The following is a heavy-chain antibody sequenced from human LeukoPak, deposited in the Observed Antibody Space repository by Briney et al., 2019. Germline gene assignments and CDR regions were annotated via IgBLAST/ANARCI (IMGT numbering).Heavy chain of an antibody. Sequence: GGSLRLSCAASGFTFSSYSMNWVRQAPGKGLEWVSSISSSSSYIYYADSVKGRFTISRDNAKNSLYLQMISLRAEDTAVYYCARDQYVWGSYRPFPFDYWGQGTLVTVSS. CDR1: GFTFSSYS. V-gene: IGHV3-21*01. D-gene: IGHD3-16*02. CDR3: ARDQYVWGSYRPFPFDY. CDR2: ISSSSSYI. J-gene: IGHJ4*02.